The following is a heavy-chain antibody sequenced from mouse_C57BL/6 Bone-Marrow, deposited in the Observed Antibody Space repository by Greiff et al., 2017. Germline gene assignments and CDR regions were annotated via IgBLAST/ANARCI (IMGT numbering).Heavy chain of an antibody. Sequence: VQLQQPGAELVMPGASVKLSCKASGYTFTSYWMHWVKQRPGQGLEWIGEIDPSDSYTNYNQKFKGESTLTVDKSSSTAYMQLSSLTSEDSAVYYCARGDYDAFAYWGQGTLVTVSA. CDR1: GYTFTSYW. V-gene: IGHV1-69*01. CDR3: ARGDYDAFAY. J-gene: IGHJ3*01. CDR2: IDPSDSYT. D-gene: IGHD2-4*01.